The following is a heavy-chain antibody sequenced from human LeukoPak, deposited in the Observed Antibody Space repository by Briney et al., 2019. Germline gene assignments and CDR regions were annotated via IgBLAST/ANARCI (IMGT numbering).Heavy chain of an antibody. V-gene: IGHV4-4*07. D-gene: IGHD3-22*01. Sequence: SETLSLTCTVSGGSISSYYWSWIRQPAGKGLEWIGRIYTSGSTNYNPSLKSRVTMSVDTSKNQFSLKLSSVTAADTAVYYCARGGYYYDSSGYINWFDPWGQGTLVTVSS. CDR1: GGSISSYY. CDR2: IYTSGST. CDR3: ARGGYYYDSSGYINWFDP. J-gene: IGHJ5*02.